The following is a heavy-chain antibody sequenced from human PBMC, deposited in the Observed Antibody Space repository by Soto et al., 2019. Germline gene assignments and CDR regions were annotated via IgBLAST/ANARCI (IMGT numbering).Heavy chain of an antibody. CDR1: GGTFSSYA. J-gene: IGHJ6*02. Sequence: GASVKVSCKASGGTFSSYAISWVRQAPGQGLEWMGGIIPIFGTANYAQKFQGRVTITAHKSTSTAYMELSSLRSEDTAVYYCARVGRGYSGYVHYYYGMDVWGQGTTVTVSS. CDR2: IIPIFGTA. D-gene: IGHD5-12*01. CDR3: ARVGRGYSGYVHYYYGMDV. V-gene: IGHV1-69*06.